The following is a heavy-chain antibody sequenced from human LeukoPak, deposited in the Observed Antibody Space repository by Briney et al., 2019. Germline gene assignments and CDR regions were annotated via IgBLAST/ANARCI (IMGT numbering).Heavy chain of an antibody. V-gene: IGHV4-34*01. J-gene: IGHJ6*02. D-gene: IGHD2-2*01. CDR3: ARDDCSSTSCYFGKYGMDV. CDR1: GGSFSGYY. CDR2: INHSGST. Sequence: SETLSFTCAVYGGSFSGYYWSWIRQPPGKGLEWIGEINHSGSTNYNPSLKSRVTISVDTSKNQFSLKLSSVTAADTAVYYCARDDCSSTSCYFGKYGMDVWGQGTTVTVSS.